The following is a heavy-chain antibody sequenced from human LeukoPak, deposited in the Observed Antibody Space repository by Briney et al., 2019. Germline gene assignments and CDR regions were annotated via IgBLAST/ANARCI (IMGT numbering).Heavy chain of an antibody. Sequence: SQTLSLTCAISGDSVSTNSAAWNWIRQSPSRGLEWLGRTYYRSKWYNNYALSVKSRITINPDTSKDQFSLQLNSVTPEDTAVYYCARGSGSYFAVPNWFDPWGQGTLVTVSS. J-gene: IGHJ5*02. D-gene: IGHD3-10*01. CDR1: GDSVSTNSAA. CDR2: TYYRSKWYN. CDR3: ARGSGSYFAVPNWFDP. V-gene: IGHV6-1*01.